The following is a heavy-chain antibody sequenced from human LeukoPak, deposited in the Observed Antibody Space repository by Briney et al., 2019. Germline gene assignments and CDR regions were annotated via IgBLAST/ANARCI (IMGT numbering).Heavy chain of an antibody. D-gene: IGHD2-8*01. J-gene: IGHJ6*02. CDR3: AKVQNGPAYYYYYGMDV. V-gene: IGHV3-43*02. CDR2: ISGDGGST. Sequence: GGSLRLSCTASGFTFRHYGMYWVRQAPGKGLEWVSLISGDGGSTNYADSVKGRFTISRDNSKNMLYLQMNSLRAEDAAGYYCAKVQNGPAYYYYYGMDVWGQGTTVTVSS. CDR1: GFTFRHYG.